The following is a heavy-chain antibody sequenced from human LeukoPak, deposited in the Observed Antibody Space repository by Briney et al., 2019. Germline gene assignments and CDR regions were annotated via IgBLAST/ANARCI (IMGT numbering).Heavy chain of an antibody. Sequence: SVKVSCKASGGTFSSYAISWVRQAPGQGLEWMGGIIPIFGTANYAQKFQGRVTITADESTSTAYMELSSLRSEDTAVYHCARSYSSGWFFDYWGQGTLVTVSS. J-gene: IGHJ4*02. CDR1: GGTFSSYA. CDR2: IIPIFGTA. V-gene: IGHV1-69*13. D-gene: IGHD6-19*01. CDR3: ARSYSSGWFFDY.